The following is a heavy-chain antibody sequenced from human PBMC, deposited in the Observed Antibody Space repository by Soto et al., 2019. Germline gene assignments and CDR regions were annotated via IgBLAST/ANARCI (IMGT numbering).Heavy chain of an antibody. CDR2: IHYSGTT. Sequence: ETLSLTCTVSGGSMRNYFWTWIRQPPGKGLEWIGYIHYSGTTSFFPSYNPSLRSRVTISEDTSKNQFSLKLLSVTTADTAVYFCAAGQASSRNLAPYYLDFWGQGTLVTVSS. D-gene: IGHD6-13*01. V-gene: IGHV4-59*01. J-gene: IGHJ4*02. CDR3: AAGQASSRNLAPYYLDF. CDR1: GGSMRNYF.